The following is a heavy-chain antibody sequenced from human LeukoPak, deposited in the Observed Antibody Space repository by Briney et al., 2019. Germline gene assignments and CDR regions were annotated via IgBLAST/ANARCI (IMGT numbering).Heavy chain of an antibody. Sequence: ASVKVSCKASGYTFTGYYMHWVRQAPGQGLEWMGYIYHNTGATKYAQKSQGRFTMTRDTSISTAYMELSGLGSDDTAVYYCGTLLSNGPFDYWGQGSLVTVSS. V-gene: IGHV1-2*02. CDR2: IYHNTGAT. CDR1: GYTFTGYY. J-gene: IGHJ4*02. CDR3: GTLLSNGPFDY.